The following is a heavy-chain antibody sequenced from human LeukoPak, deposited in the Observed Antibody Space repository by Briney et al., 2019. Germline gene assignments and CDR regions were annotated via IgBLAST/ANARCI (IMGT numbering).Heavy chain of an antibody. CDR1: GFTFSSYA. CDR3: ASRGGTTPYYYYGMDG. V-gene: IGHV3-23*01. CDR2: ISGSGGST. Sequence: PGGSLRLSCAASGFTFSSYAMSWVRQAPGKGLEWVSAISGSGGSTYYADSVKGRFTISRDNSKNTLYLQMNSLRAEDTAVYYCASRGGTTPYYYYGMDGWGQGTTVTVSS. J-gene: IGHJ6*02. D-gene: IGHD1-7*01.